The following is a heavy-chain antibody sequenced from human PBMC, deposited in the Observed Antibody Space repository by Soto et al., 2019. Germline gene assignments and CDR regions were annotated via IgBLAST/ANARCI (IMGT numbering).Heavy chain of an antibody. J-gene: IGHJ4*02. Sequence: PSETLSLTCAVSGYSISSGHYWGWIRQTPEKGLEWIGSIYHTGNTYYNPSLKGRVTISVDTSKNQFSLRLSSVTAADTAVYYCARVPPARYFDYWGQGTLVTVSS. CDR3: ARVPPARYFDY. CDR2: IYHTGNT. CDR1: GYSISSGHY. V-gene: IGHV4-38-2*01. D-gene: IGHD2-15*01.